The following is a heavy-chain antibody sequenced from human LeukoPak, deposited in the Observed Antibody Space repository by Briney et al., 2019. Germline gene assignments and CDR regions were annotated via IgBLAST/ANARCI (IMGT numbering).Heavy chain of an antibody. V-gene: IGHV3-21*01. D-gene: IGHD6-19*01. CDR3: ARTMRRGWSTEPIDN. J-gene: IGHJ4*02. CDR2: LSSSSNDI. Sequence: GGSLRLSCAASGFTFSFYDMNWVRQAPGKGLEWVASLSSSSNDIYYADSLKGRFTISRDNANNSLYLQMNSLRAEDTAIYYCARTMRRGWSTEPIDNWGQGTLVTVSS. CDR1: GFTFSFYD.